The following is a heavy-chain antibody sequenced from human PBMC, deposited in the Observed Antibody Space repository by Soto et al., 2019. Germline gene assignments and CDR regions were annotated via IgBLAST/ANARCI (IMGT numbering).Heavy chain of an antibody. J-gene: IGHJ6*03. CDR3: ARKNIVVVPAAVYYYMDV. Sequence: QVQLQESGPGLVKPSGTLSLTCAVSSGSISSSNWWSWVRQPPGKGLERIGEIYHSGSTNYNPSLKSRVTISVDKSKNQFSLKLSSVTAADTAVYYCARKNIVVVPAAVYYYMDVWGKGTTVTVSS. CDR2: IYHSGST. D-gene: IGHD2-2*01. CDR1: SGSISSSNW. V-gene: IGHV4-4*02.